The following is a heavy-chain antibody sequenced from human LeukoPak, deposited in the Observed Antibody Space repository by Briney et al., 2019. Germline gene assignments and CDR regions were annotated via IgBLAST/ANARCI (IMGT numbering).Heavy chain of an antibody. CDR1: GYTFTGYY. V-gene: IGHV1-2*02. Sequence: ASVKVSCKASGYTFTGYYMHWVRQAPGQGPEWMGWINPSSGGTHYAQKYQGRVTMTRDTSISTVYMEMSRLTSDDTAVYYCASSGYGAPSPFDSWGQGTLVTVS. J-gene: IGHJ4*02. CDR2: INPSSGGT. D-gene: IGHD4/OR15-4a*01. CDR3: ASSGYGAPSPFDS.